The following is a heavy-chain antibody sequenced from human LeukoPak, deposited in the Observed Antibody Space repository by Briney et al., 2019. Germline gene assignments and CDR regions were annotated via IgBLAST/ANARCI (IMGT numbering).Heavy chain of an antibody. J-gene: IGHJ4*02. CDR2: IYYSGST. CDR1: GGSISYYY. Sequence: SETLSLTCTVSGGSISYYYWSWIRQPPGKGLEWIGYIYYSGSTNYNPSLKSRVTISVDTSKNQFSLNLSSVTAADTAVYYCARHGRSNGPFKWGQGTLITVSS. V-gene: IGHV4-59*08. D-gene: IGHD1-14*01. CDR3: ARHGRSNGPFK.